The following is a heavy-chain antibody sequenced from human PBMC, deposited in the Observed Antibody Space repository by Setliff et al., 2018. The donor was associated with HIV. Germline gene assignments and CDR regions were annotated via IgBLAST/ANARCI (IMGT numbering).Heavy chain of an antibody. V-gene: IGHV1-18*01. CDR3: ARDLGTRGSGSYGRFDY. CDR1: GYTFTTYG. CDR2: ISTYSDET. Sequence: ASVKVSCKPSGYTFTTYGLSWVRQAPGQGLEWMGWISTYSDETSYSQNLQGRLTMTTDTSTGTAYMELRSLRSDDTAVYYCARDLGTRGSGSYGRFDYWGQGTLVTVS. D-gene: IGHD3-10*01. J-gene: IGHJ4*02.